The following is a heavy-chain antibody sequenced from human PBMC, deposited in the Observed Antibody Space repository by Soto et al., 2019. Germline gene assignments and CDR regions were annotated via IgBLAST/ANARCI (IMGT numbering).Heavy chain of an antibody. J-gene: IGHJ6*02. CDR2: INPSGGGT. V-gene: IGHV1-46*01. CDR1: GYTFTSYY. Sequence: QEQLVQSGAEVRKPGASVKVSCKAFGYTFTSYYMHWVRQAPGQGLEWMGIINPSGGGTSYAQKFKGRGIMTRDTSTSTVYMEVSSLRSEDTAVYYCAVGGNYFSMDVWGQGTTVTVSS. CDR3: AVGGNYFSMDV.